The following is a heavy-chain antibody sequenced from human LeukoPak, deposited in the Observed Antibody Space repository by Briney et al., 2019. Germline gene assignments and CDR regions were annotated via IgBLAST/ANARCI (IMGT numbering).Heavy chain of an antibody. CDR3: ARENVMATSGTTFDI. V-gene: IGHV3-21*01. Sequence: GGSLRLSCAASGSTFSSYAMNWVRQAPGKGLEWVSSVSSSSTNKFYADSVKGRFTISRDDAKNSLYLQMNSLRVEDTAVYYCARENVMATSGTTFDIWGQGTMVSVSS. J-gene: IGHJ3*02. D-gene: IGHD3-16*01. CDR2: VSSSSTNK. CDR1: GSTFSSYA.